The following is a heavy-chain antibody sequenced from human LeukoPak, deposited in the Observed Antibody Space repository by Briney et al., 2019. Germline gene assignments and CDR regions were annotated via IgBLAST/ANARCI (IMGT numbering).Heavy chain of an antibody. D-gene: IGHD3-16*02. CDR1: GGSISSSSYY. CDR3: ARQRGVISPFDY. J-gene: IGHJ4*02. Sequence: SETLSLTCTVSGGSISSSSYYWGWIRQPPGKGLEWIGSIYYSGSTYYNPSLKSRVTISVDTSKNQFSLKLSSVTAADTAVYYCARQRGVISPFDYWGQGTLVTVSS. CDR2: IYYSGST. V-gene: IGHV4-39*01.